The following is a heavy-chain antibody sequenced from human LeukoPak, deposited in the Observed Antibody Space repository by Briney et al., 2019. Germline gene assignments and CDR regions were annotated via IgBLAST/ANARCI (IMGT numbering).Heavy chain of an antibody. D-gene: IGHD6-13*01. CDR3: ARGRIAAAGNFDY. J-gene: IGHJ4*02. CDR1: VGTFSSYA. Sequence: GSSVKVSCKASVGTFSSYAISWVRQAPGQGLEWMGGIIPIFGTANYAQKFQGRVTITADESTSTAYMELSSLRSEDTAVYYCARGRIAAAGNFDYWGQGTLVTVSS. CDR2: IIPIFGTA. V-gene: IGHV1-69*01.